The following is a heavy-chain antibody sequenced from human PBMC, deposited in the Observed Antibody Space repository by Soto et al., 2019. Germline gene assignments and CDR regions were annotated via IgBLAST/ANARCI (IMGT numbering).Heavy chain of an antibody. CDR2: ISYDGSNK. D-gene: IGHD3-16*01. Sequence: QVQLVESGGGVVQPGRSLRLSCAASGFTFSSYAMHWVRQAPGKGLEWVAVISYDGSNKYYADSVKGRFTISRDNSKNTLYLQMNSLRAEDTAVYYGARGMITFGGVDEWGQGTLVTVSS. V-gene: IGHV3-30-3*01. CDR3: ARGMITFGGVDE. CDR1: GFTFSSYA. J-gene: IGHJ4*02.